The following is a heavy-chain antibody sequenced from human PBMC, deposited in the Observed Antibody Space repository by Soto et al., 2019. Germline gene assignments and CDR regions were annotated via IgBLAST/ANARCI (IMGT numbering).Heavy chain of an antibody. Sequence: EVQLVESGGGLVKPGGSLRLSCAASGFTFSSYSMNWVRQAPGKGLEWVSSISSSSSYIYYADSVKGRFTISRDNAKNSLYLQMNSLRAEDTAVYYCAGARAAAAGPFDYWGQGTLVTVSS. CDR3: AGARAAAAGPFDY. D-gene: IGHD6-13*01. CDR1: GFTFSSYS. CDR2: ISSSSSYI. V-gene: IGHV3-21*01. J-gene: IGHJ4*02.